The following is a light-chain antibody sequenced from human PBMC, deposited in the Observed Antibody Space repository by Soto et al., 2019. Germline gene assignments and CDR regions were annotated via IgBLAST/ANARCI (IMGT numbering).Light chain of an antibody. V-gene: IGKV1-5*03. J-gene: IGKJ1*01. Sequence: DIQMTQSPSTLSASVGDRVTITCRASQSIGNWLAWYQQKLGKAPKLLIYKASNLETGVPSRFSGSGSGTEFTLPISCLQPDYFAIYYCQQYDDNPRTFGQGTKVEIK. CDR3: QQYDDNPRT. CDR2: KAS. CDR1: QSIGNW.